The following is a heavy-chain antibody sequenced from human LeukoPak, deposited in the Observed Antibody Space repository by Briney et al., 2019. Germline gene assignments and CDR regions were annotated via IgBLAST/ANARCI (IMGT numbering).Heavy chain of an antibody. J-gene: IGHJ6*02. D-gene: IGHD2-2*01. CDR1: GYTFAGYY. V-gene: IGHV1-2*04. Sequence: GASVKVSCKASGYTFAGYYMHWVRQAPGQGLEWMGGINPNSGGTNYAQKFQGWVTMTRDTAISTAYMELSRLRSDDTAVYYCANDRMPIQYYYGMDVWGQGTTVTVSS. CDR3: ANDRMPIQYYYGMDV. CDR2: INPNSGGT.